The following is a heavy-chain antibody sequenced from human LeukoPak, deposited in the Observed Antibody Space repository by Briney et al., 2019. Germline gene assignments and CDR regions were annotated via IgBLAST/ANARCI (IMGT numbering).Heavy chain of an antibody. D-gene: IGHD6-19*01. CDR1: GGTFSSYA. CDR3: ARDELSSGWSNWFDP. V-gene: IGHV1-69*13. CDR2: IIPIFGTA. Sequence: ASVKVSCKASGGTFSSYAISWVRQAPGQGLEWMGGIIPIFGTANYAQKFQGRVTITADESTSTAYMELSSLRSEDTAVYYCARDELSSGWSNWFDPWGQGTLVTVSS. J-gene: IGHJ5*02.